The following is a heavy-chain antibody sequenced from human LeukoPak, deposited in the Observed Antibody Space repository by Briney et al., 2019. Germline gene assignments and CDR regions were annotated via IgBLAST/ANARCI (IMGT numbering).Heavy chain of an antibody. CDR1: GFTFNSYA. J-gene: IGHJ4*02. CDR3: GKTTTGYSSGRYPGWPVDY. D-gene: IGHD6-19*01. Sequence: GGSLRLSCAPSGFTFNSYAIYWVRQAPGKGLEWVSGIFGRGGSAHYTDSVKGRFTISRDNSENTVYLQMDSLRVEDTAVYYCGKTTTGYSSGRYPGWPVDYWGQGTLVTVSS. CDR2: IFGRGGSA. V-gene: IGHV3-23*01.